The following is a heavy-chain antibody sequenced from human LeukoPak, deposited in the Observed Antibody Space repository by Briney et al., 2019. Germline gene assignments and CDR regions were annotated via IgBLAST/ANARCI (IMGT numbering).Heavy chain of an antibody. CDR3: ARDYSSGWYGGTYYFDY. D-gene: IGHD6-19*01. J-gene: IGHJ4*02. V-gene: IGHV3-21*01. CDR1: GFTLSSYA. Sequence: PGGSLRLSCAASGFTLSSYAMSWVRQAPGKGLEWVSSISSSSSYIYYADSVKGRFTISRDNAKNSLYLQMNSLRAEDTAVYYCARDYSSGWYGGTYYFDYWGQGTLVTVSS. CDR2: ISSSSSYI.